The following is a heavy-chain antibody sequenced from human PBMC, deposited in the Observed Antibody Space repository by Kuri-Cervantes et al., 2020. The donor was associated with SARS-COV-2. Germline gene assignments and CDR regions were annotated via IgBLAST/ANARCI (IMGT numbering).Heavy chain of an antibody. V-gene: IGHV3-23*01. Sequence: GESLKISCAASGFTFSSYAMSWVRQAPGKGLEWVSAISGSGGSTYYADSLKGRFTISRDNSKNTLYLQMNSLRAEDTAVYYCAKDQSGCSGGSCYIWFDYWGQGTLVTVSS. CDR1: GFTFSSYA. D-gene: IGHD2-15*01. CDR2: ISGSGGST. J-gene: IGHJ4*02. CDR3: AKDQSGCSGGSCYIWFDY.